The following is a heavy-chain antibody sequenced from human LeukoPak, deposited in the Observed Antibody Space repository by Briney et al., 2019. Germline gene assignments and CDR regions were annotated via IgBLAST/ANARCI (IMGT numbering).Heavy chain of an antibody. J-gene: IGHJ5*02. CDR3: ARVSPRRIAAAFYNWFDP. CDR2: INHSGST. CDR1: GGSFSGYY. Sequence: SETLSLTCAVYGGSFSGYYWSWIRQPPGKGLEWIGEINHSGSTNYNPSLKSRVTISVDTPKNQFSLKLSSVTAADTAVYYCARVSPRRIAAAFYNWFDPWGQGTLVTVSS. V-gene: IGHV4-34*01. D-gene: IGHD6-13*01.